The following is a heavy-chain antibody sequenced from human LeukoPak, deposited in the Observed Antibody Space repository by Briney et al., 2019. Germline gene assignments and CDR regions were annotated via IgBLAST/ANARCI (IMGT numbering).Heavy chain of an antibody. J-gene: IGHJ4*02. CDR3: AKRPDCSTTNCFRFEY. V-gene: IGHV3-23*01. CDR2: ISGDGGST. Sequence: GGSLRLSCAASGFTFSTYAMSWVRQAPGQGLEWVSSISGDGGSTYYAESVKGRFTISRDNSKNRLYLQMNSLRAEDTAVYYCAKRPDCSTTNCFRFEYWGQGTLVTVSS. D-gene: IGHD2-2*01. CDR1: GFTFSTYA.